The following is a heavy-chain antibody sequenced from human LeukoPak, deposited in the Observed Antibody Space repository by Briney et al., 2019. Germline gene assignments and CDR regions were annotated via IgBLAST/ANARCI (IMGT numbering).Heavy chain of an antibody. J-gene: IGHJ4*02. Sequence: GGSLRLSCAASGFTVSSNYMSWVRQAPGKGLEWVSVIYSGGSTYYADSVKGGFTISRDNSKNTLYLQMNSLRAEDTAVYYCARDAPIVGATLDYWGQGTLVTVSS. CDR2: IYSGGST. V-gene: IGHV3-66*01. CDR3: ARDAPIVGATLDY. D-gene: IGHD1-26*01. CDR1: GFTVSSNY.